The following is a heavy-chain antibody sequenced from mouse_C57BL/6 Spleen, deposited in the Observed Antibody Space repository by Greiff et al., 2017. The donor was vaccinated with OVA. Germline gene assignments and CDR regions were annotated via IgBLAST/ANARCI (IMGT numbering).Heavy chain of an antibody. D-gene: IGHD1-1*01. CDR3: ARPYYGSSLYDFDY. J-gene: IGHJ2*01. CDR1: GFTFSDYG. Sequence: EVKLEESGGGLVKPGGSLKLSCAASGFTFSDYGMHWVRQAPEKGLEWVAYISSGSSTIYYADTVKGRFTISRVNAKNTLFLQMTSLRSEDTAMYYCARPYYGSSLYDFDYWGQGTTLTVSS. V-gene: IGHV5-17*01. CDR2: ISSGSSTI.